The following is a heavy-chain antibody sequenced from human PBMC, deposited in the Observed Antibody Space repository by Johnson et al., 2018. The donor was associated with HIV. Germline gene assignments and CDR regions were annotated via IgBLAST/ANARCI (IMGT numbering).Heavy chain of an antibody. J-gene: IGHJ3*02. D-gene: IGHD4-17*01. CDR2: ISCGGGTT. CDR1: GFKFSDYH. CDR3: AKDISRLRLWAFDI. V-gene: IGHV3-11*01. Sequence: QVQLVESGGGLVKPGGSLRLSCAASGFKFSDYHMSWIRQAQGQGLEWVSYISCGGGTTNYADSVKGRCTISRDTFKNTLYLQMGSLGVEDTAFYYCAKDISRLRLWAFDIWGQGTMVTVSS.